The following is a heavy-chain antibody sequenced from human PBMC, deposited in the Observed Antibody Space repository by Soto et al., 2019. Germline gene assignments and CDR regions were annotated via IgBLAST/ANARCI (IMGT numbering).Heavy chain of an antibody. Sequence: QVQLQESGPGLVKPSETLSLTCTVSGGSISSYYWSWIRQPPGKGLEWIGYIYYSGSTNYNPSLKSRVTISVDTSKNQFSLKLSSVTAADTAVYYCARLEGKGGGGELRPDYWGQGTLVTVSS. D-gene: IGHD3-16*01. V-gene: IGHV4-59*08. CDR3: ARLEGKGGGGELRPDY. CDR1: GGSISSYY. J-gene: IGHJ4*02. CDR2: IYYSGST.